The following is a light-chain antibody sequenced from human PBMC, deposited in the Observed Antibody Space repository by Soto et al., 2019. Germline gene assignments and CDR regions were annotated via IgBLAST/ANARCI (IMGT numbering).Light chain of an antibody. CDR3: QQYNSYSPWT. Sequence: DIQMTQSPSTLSASVGDRVTITCRASQNVNKWLAWFQQKLGKVPKLLIFDASTLQTGVPSRFGGGGSGTEFTLTISGLQPDDFATYYCQQYNSYSPWTFGPGTKVEI. CDR2: DAS. V-gene: IGKV1-5*01. CDR1: QNVNKW. J-gene: IGKJ1*01.